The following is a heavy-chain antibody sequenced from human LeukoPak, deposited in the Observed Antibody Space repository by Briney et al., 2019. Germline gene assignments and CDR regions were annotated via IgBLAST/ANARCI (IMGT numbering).Heavy chain of an antibody. CDR2: ISSSGSTI. V-gene: IGHV3-48*04. J-gene: IGHJ6*03. CDR3: ARDYYGSRSERLYYYYMDV. D-gene: IGHD3-10*01. Sequence: GGSLRLSCAASGFTFSSYSMNWVRQAPGKGLEWVSYISSSGSTIYYADSVKGRFTISRDNAKNSLYLQMNSLRAEDTAVYYCARDYYGSRSERLYYYYMDVWGKGTTVTVSS. CDR1: GFTFSSYS.